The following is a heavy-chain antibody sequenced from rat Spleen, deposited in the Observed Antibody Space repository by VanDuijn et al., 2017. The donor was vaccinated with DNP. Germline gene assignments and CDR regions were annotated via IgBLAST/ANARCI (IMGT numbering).Heavy chain of an antibody. D-gene: IGHD1-4*01. J-gene: IGHJ2*01. V-gene: IGHV5-22*01. CDR2: ISYDGGRT. CDR1: GFSFSDYY. Sequence: EVQLVESGGDLVQPGRSLKLSCVASGFSFSDYYMAWVRQAPTKGLEWVAYISYDGGRTYYGDSVKGRFTISRDIAKNTLYLQMNSLRSEDMATYYCARHVLPLRVWDYWGQGVMVTVSS. CDR3: ARHVLPLRVWDY.